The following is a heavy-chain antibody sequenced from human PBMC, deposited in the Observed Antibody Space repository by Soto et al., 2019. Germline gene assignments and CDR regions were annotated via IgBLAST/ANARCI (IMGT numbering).Heavy chain of an antibody. V-gene: IGHV3-48*02. CDR1: GFTFSSYS. CDR2: ISSSSSTI. J-gene: IGHJ6*02. D-gene: IGHD3-3*01. Sequence: PGGSLRLSCAASGFTFSSYSTNWVRQAPGKGLEWVSYISSSSSTIYYADSVKGRFTISRDNAKNSLYLQMNSLRDEDTAVYYCARDRQLWDFWSGYPPTYYYYGMDVWGQGTTVT. CDR3: ARDRQLWDFWSGYPPTYYYYGMDV.